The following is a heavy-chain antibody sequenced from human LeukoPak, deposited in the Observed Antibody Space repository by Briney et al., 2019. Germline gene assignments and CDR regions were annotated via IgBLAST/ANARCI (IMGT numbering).Heavy chain of an antibody. CDR3: AIHSSTRDSRGWYTDFDY. V-gene: IGHV4-59*08. D-gene: IGHD6-19*01. J-gene: IGHJ4*02. Sequence: SETLSLTCTVSGGSLSSYYGSWIRQPPGKGLEWVAYIYYSGSTKYNPSLKSRVTISIDTSRNQFSLKLSSVTAADTAVYYCAIHSSTRDSRGWYTDFDYWGQGTQVTVSS. CDR1: GGSLSSYY. CDR2: IYYSGST.